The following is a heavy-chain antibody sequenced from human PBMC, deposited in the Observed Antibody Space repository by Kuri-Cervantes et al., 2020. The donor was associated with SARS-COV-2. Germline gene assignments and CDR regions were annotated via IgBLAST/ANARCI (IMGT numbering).Heavy chain of an antibody. CDR2: IKQDGSEK. V-gene: IGHV3-7*01. D-gene: IGHD3-10*01. CDR3: ARDEGSYYYYMDV. J-gene: IGHJ6*03. Sequence: GESLKISCAASGFTFSSYWMSWVRQAPGKGLEWVANIKQDGSEKYYVDSVKGRFTISRDNANNSLYLQMNSLRAEDTAVYYCARDEGSYYYYMDVWGKGTTVTVSS. CDR1: GFTFSSYW.